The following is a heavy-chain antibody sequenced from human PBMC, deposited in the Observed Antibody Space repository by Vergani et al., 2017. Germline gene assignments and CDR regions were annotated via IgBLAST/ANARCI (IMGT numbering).Heavy chain of an antibody. D-gene: IGHD6-13*01. CDR1: GYTFTSDG. J-gene: IGHJ3*02. Sequence: QVQLVQSGAEVKKPGASVKVSCKASGYTFTSDGISWVRQAPGQGLEWMGWISAYNGNTNYAQKLQGRVTMTTDTSTSTAYMELRSLRSDDTAVYYCARVLIAAAGTKHDAFDIWGQGTMVTVSS. CDR2: ISAYNGNT. CDR3: ARVLIAAAGTKHDAFDI. V-gene: IGHV1-18*04.